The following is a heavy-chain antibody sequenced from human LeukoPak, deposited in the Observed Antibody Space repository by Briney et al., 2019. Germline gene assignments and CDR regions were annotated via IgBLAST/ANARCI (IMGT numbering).Heavy chain of an antibody. Sequence: GESLKISCKGSGSRFTSYWISWVRQLPGKGLEWMGRIDPSDSYTNYSPSFQGHVTISADKSISTAYLQWSSLKASDTAMYYCARGGYCSSSSCRNWFDPWGQGTLVTVSS. CDR1: GSRFTSYW. CDR2: IDPSDSYT. V-gene: IGHV5-10-1*01. CDR3: ARGGYCSSSSCRNWFDP. D-gene: IGHD2-2*01. J-gene: IGHJ5*02.